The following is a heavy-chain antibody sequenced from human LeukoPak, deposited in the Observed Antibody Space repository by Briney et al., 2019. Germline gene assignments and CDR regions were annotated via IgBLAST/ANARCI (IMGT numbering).Heavy chain of an antibody. Sequence: GGSLRLSCAASGFTFRTYNMYWVRQAPGKGLEWVSFISKTSAKIYYGDSVRGRFTISRDNAKNSIHLQMGSLRVEDTAVYYCVRGDGDLFDFWGQGTLVSVSS. V-gene: IGHV3-21*06. CDR1: GFTFRTYN. CDR3: VRGDGDLFDF. CDR2: ISKTSAKI. J-gene: IGHJ4*02. D-gene: IGHD4-17*01.